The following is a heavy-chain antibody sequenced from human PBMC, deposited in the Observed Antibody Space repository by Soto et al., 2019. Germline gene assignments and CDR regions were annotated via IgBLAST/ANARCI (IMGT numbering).Heavy chain of an antibody. V-gene: IGHV4-59*11. Sequence: QVQLHESGPGLVKPSETLSLTCTVSGDSISSHYWSWIRQPPGKGPEWIGHIYHSGGTRYNPSLRSRVTISVDTSKNQFSLKLRSVTAADTAVYYCAKNVAVAGFCLDPWGQGILVTVSS. J-gene: IGHJ5*02. D-gene: IGHD6-19*01. CDR1: GDSISSHY. CDR3: AKNVAVAGFCLDP. CDR2: IYHSGGT.